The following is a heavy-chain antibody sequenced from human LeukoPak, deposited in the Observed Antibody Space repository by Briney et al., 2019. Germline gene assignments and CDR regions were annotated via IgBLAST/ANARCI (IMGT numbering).Heavy chain of an antibody. V-gene: IGHV4-59*01. CDR2: IYYSGST. J-gene: IGHJ6*02. D-gene: IGHD6-13*01. Sequence: SETLSLTCTVSGGSISSYYWSWIRQPPGKGLEWIGYIYYSGSTNYNPSLKSRVTISVDTSKNQFSLKLSSVTAADTAVYYCARVGGSSRSGYYYYGMDVWGQGTTVTVSS. CDR3: ARVGGSSRSGYYYYGMDV. CDR1: GGSISSYY.